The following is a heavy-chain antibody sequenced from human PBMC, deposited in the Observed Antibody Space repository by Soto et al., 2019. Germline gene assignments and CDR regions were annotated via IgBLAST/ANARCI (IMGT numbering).Heavy chain of an antibody. CDR1: GFTFATYT. J-gene: IGHJ4*02. CDR3: AKNSAATIRVGFDY. D-gene: IGHD5-12*01. V-gene: IGHV3-23*01. CDR2: FTGSDGRT. Sequence: EVQLLESGGGLVQPGGSLRLSCAASGFTFATYTMSWVRQTPGKGLEWVSAFTGSDGRTYYADSVKGRFTISRDNSKNTLYLQMNSLGAEDTAVYYCAKNSAATIRVGFDYWGQGTLVTVSS.